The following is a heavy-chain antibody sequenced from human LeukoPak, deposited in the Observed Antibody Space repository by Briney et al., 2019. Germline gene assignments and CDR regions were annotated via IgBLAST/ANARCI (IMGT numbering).Heavy chain of an antibody. D-gene: IGHD3-22*01. V-gene: IGHV1-46*01. CDR1: GYTFTSYY. CDR2: INPSGGST. J-gene: IGHJ4*02. CDR3: ARASSGADYYDSSGYFPPPTFDY. Sequence: ASVKVSCKASGYTFTSYYMHWVRQAPGQGLEWMGIINPSGGSTSYAQKFQGRVTMTRVMSTSTVYMELSSLRSEDTAVYYCARASSGADYYDSSGYFPPPTFDYWGQGTLVTASS.